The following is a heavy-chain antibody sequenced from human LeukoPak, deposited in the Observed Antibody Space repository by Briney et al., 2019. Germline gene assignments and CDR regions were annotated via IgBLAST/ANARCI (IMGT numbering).Heavy chain of an antibody. CDR3: AWGGEIVVEPDGDSYHYYMDV. Sequence: ASVKVSCKSSDDTFASYGISWVRQAPGQGLEWMGWISLFNGKTNYAQKFQGRVTMTTDTSTSTAYMELRSLRYDDTAVYYCAWGGEIVVEPDGDSYHYYMDVWGTGTTVTVSS. CDR2: ISLFNGKT. D-gene: IGHD2-2*01. V-gene: IGHV1-18*01. J-gene: IGHJ6*03. CDR1: DDTFASYG.